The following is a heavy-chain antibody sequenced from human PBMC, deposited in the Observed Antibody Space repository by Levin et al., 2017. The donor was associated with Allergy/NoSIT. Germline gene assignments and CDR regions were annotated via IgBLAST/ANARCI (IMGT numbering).Heavy chain of an antibody. D-gene: IGHD6-6*01. V-gene: IGHV3-11*06. CDR3: AKRIAARSWFDP. J-gene: IGHJ5*02. CDR2: ISSSSSYT. Sequence: GGSLRLSCAASGFTFSDYYMSWIRQAPGKGLEWVSYISSSSSYTNYADSVKGRFTISRDNAKNSLYLQMNSLRAEDTAVYYCAKRIAARSWFDPWGQGTLVTVSS. CDR1: GFTFSDYY.